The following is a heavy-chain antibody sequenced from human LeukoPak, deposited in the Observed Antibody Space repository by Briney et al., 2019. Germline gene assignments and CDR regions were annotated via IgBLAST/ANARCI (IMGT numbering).Heavy chain of an antibody. Sequence: GGSLRLSCAASGFTFSNAWMSWVRQAPGKGLEWVGRIKSKTDSGTTDYAAPVKGRFTISRDDSKNTLYLQMNSLKTEDTAVYYCTTGDWTWYYYDSSGYYYWNYWGQGTLVTVSS. CDR2: IKSKTDSGTT. D-gene: IGHD3-22*01. J-gene: IGHJ4*02. V-gene: IGHV3-15*01. CDR1: GFTFSNAW. CDR3: TTGDWTWYYYDSSGYYYWNY.